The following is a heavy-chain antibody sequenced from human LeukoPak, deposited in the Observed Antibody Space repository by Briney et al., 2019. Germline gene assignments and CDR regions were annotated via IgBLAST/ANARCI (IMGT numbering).Heavy chain of an antibody. D-gene: IGHD5-18*01. CDR2: IRSKGNSYAT. V-gene: IGHV3-73*01. CDR1: GFTFSGSH. Sequence: GGSLRLSCAAPGFTFSGSHMHWVRQASGKGLEWVGRIRSKGNSYATAYAASVKGRFTISRDDSKNTAYLQMNSLKTEDTAVYYCTGMWIQLWLSSEAFDIWGQGTMVTVSS. J-gene: IGHJ3*02. CDR3: TGMWIQLWLSSEAFDI.